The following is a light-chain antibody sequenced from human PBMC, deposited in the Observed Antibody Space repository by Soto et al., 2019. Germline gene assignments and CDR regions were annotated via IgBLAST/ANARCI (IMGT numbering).Light chain of an antibody. Sequence: EIVMTQSPATLSLSPGERATLSCRASQSVSSNLAWYQQKPRQAPRLLIYGASTRTTGIPARFSRSGSGTEFTLTLSSLQSECFSGYCFQQYNSWPPLYTFGQGTKLEIK. CDR2: GAS. CDR3: QQYNSWPPLYT. J-gene: IGKJ2*01. CDR1: QSVSSN. V-gene: IGKV3-15*01.